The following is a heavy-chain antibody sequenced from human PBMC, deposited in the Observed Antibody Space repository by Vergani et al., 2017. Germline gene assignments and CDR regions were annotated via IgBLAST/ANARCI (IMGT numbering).Heavy chain of an antibody. J-gene: IGHJ4*02. V-gene: IGHV3-9*01. CDR3: VREGGSAYFDC. CDR1: GFTFDDYA. Sequence: EVQLVESGGGLVQPGRSLRLSCAASGFTFDDYAMHWVRQAPGKGLEWVSGISWNSGSIGYADSVKGRFTISRDNAKNSLDLQMKGLTAEDTAVYYCVREGGSAYFDCWGQGTLVTVSS. CDR2: ISWNSGSI. D-gene: IGHD3-16*01.